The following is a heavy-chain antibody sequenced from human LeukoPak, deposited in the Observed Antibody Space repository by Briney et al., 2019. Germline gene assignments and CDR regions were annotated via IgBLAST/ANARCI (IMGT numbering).Heavy chain of an antibody. Sequence: GGSLRLSCAASGFTFSSYSMNWVRQAPGKGLEWVSSISSSSSYIYYADSVKGRFTISRDNAKNSLYLQMNSLRAEDTAAYYCARARIAAPNWFDPWGQGTLVTVSS. D-gene: IGHD6-13*01. J-gene: IGHJ5*02. CDR1: GFTFSSYS. V-gene: IGHV3-21*01. CDR3: ARARIAAPNWFDP. CDR2: ISSSSSYI.